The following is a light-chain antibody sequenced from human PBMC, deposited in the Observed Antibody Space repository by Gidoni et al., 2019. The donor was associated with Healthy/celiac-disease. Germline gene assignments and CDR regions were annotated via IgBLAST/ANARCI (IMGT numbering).Light chain of an antibody. J-gene: IGKJ3*01. V-gene: IGKV1-5*03. CDR2: KAS. CDR3: QQYNSYSGAT. CDR1: QSISSW. Sequence: DIQMTQSPSTLSASVGDRVTITCRASQSISSWLAWYQQKPGNAPKLLIYKASSLESGVPSRFSGSGSGTEFTLTISSLQPDDFATYYCQQYNSYSGATFGPGTKVDIK.